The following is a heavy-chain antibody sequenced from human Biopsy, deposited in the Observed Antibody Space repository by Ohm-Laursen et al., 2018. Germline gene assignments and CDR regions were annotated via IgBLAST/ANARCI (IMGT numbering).Heavy chain of an antibody. D-gene: IGHD3-9*01. CDR3: APQTPRDPDILTGAYHYDMAV. J-gene: IGHJ6*02. V-gene: IGHV1-69*01. CDR2: IITFLRTV. Sequence: GSSVKVSCKVSGGTFSNSAISWVRQAPGQGLEWMGGIITFLRTVNYAQNFQGRLTITADEFTDTAYMELRSLRSEDTAVYYCAPQTPRDPDILTGAYHYDMAVWGQGTTVTVSS. CDR1: GGTFSNSA.